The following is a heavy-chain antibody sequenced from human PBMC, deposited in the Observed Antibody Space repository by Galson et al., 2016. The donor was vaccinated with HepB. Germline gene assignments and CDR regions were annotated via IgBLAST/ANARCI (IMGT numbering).Heavy chain of an antibody. CDR2: IYYTGST. D-gene: IGHD3/OR15-3a*01. CDR3: AKYTYDFWIGYSRWFDP. CDR1: GGSISSGSFS. J-gene: IGHJ5*02. V-gene: IGHV4-39*01. Sequence: SETLSLTCAVSGGSISSGSFSWGWIRQPPGKGLEWIGNIYYTGSTYYNPSLESRVTISADTTKNQVSLKLSSVTAADTARYYCAKYTYDFWIGYSRWFDPWGQGTLVTVSS.